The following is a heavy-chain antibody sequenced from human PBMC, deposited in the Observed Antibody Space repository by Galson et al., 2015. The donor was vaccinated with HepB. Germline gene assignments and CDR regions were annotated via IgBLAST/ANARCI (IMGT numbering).Heavy chain of an antibody. J-gene: IGHJ4*02. V-gene: IGHV3-23*01. CDR2: VSGSGDNT. D-gene: IGHD3-22*01. CDR1: GFTFRRYV. CDR3: AKEDLQFYDGSVQLGALDY. Sequence: SLRLSCAASGFTFRRYVLNWVRQAPGKGLEWVSTVSGSGDNTYYVDSVKGRFTISRDNSKNTLYLQMNSLRNEDTAIYYCAKEDLQFYDGSVQLGALDYWGQGTLVTVSS.